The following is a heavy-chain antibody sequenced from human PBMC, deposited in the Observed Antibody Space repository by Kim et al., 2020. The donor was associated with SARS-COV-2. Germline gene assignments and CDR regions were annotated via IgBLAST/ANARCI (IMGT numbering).Heavy chain of an antibody. CDR3: ASGYCSSSSCWGLDYYSGMDV. D-gene: IGHD2-2*01. J-gene: IGHJ6*02. Sequence: SETLSLTCTVSGGSISSGGYYWSWIRQHPGKGLEWIGYIYYSGSTYYNPSLKSRVTISVDTSKNQFSLKLSSVTAADTAVYYCASGYCSSSSCWGLDYYSGMDVWGQGTTVTVSS. CDR1: GGSISSGGYY. CDR2: IYYSGST. V-gene: IGHV4-31*03.